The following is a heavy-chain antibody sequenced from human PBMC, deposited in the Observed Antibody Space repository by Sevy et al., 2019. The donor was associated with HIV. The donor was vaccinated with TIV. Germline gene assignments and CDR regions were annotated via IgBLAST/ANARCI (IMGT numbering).Heavy chain of an antibody. CDR3: ARGPPDGCYDYFDS. CDR1: GFTFSSYN. CDR2: ISGLSNYI. V-gene: IGHV3-21*06. Sequence: GGSLRLSCAASGFTFSSYNMNWVRQAPGKGLEWVSSISGLSNYIYYADSMKGRFTISRDNAKNTLNLQMNSLRGDDTAVYFCARGPPDGCYDYFDSRGQGILVTVSS. J-gene: IGHJ4*02. D-gene: IGHD2-8*01.